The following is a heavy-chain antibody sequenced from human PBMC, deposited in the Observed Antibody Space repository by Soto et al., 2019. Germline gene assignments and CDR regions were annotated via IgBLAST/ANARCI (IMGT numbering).Heavy chain of an antibody. CDR3: ARDYYDSSGRPTIDY. D-gene: IGHD3-22*01. CDR2: INHSGGT. Sequence: QVQLQQWGAGLLKPSETLSLTCAVYGGSFSGYYWSWIRQPPGKGLEWIGEINHSGGTNYNPSLKSRVTISVDTPKNQFSLKLSSVTAADTAVYYCARDYYDSSGRPTIDYWGQGTLVTVSS. J-gene: IGHJ4*02. V-gene: IGHV4-34*01. CDR1: GGSFSGYY.